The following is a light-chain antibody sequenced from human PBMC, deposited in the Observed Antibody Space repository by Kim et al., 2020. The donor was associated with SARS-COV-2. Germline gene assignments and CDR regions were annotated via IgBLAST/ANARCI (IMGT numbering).Light chain of an antibody. J-gene: IGLJ2*01. CDR2: EDD. V-gene: IGLV6-57*03. CDR1: SGSIDTDY. Sequence: GKTVTISCTRSSGSIDTDYVQWYQQRPGGVPTTVIYEDDKRPSGVSDRFSGSIDTSSNSASLTISGLKTEDEADYYCHSYDGNTLLFGAGTQVTVL. CDR3: HSYDGNTLL.